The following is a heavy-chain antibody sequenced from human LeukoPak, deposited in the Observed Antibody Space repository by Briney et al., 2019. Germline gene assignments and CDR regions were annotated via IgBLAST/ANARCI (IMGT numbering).Heavy chain of an antibody. J-gene: IGHJ4*02. CDR1: GYTFTSYY. V-gene: IGHV1-69*13. CDR2: IIPIFGTA. Sequence: ASVTVSCKASGYTFTSYYKHWVRQAPGQGLEWMGGIIPIFGTANYAQKFQGRVTITADESTSAAYMELSSLRSEDTAVYYCARDFSSWYERPHTGFDYWGQGTLVTVSS. D-gene: IGHD6-13*01. CDR3: ARDFSSWYERPHTGFDY.